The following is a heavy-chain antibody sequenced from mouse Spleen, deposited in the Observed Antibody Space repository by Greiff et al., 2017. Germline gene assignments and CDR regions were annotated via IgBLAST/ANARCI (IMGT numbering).Heavy chain of an antibody. D-gene: IGHD1-1*01. CDR1: GYTFTSYW. Sequence: VQLQQPGAELVRPGTSVKLSCKASGYTFTSYWMHWVKQRPGQGLEWIGVIDPSDSYTNYNQKFKGKATLTVDTSSSTAYMQLSSLTSEDSAVYYCAREVATDYWGQGTTLTVSS. V-gene: IGHV1-59*01. J-gene: IGHJ2*01. CDR2: IDPSDSYT. CDR3: AREVATDY.